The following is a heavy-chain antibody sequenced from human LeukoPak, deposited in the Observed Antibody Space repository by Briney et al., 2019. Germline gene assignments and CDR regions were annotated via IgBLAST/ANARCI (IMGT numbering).Heavy chain of an antibody. CDR1: GYTFTSYY. CDR3: ARGGSSWSPYYYGMDV. Sequence: GASVKVSCKASGYTFTSYYMHWVRQAPGQGLEWMGIINPSGGSTSYARKFQGRVTMTRDTSTSTVYMELSSLRSEDTAVYYCARGGSSWSPYYYGMDVWGQGTTVTVSS. D-gene: IGHD6-13*01. CDR2: INPSGGST. V-gene: IGHV1-46*01. J-gene: IGHJ6*02.